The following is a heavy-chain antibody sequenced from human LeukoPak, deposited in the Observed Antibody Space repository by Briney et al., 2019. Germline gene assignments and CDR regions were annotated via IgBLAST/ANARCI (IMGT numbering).Heavy chain of an antibody. CDR1: GFTFDDYA. D-gene: IGHD1-26*01. V-gene: IGHV3-43*02. CDR3: AKDGGRGSYLDY. CDR2: ISGDGGST. Sequence: GSLRLSCAASGFTFDDYAMHWVRQAPGKGLEWVSLISGDGGSTYYADSVKGRFTISRDNSKNSLYLQMNSLRTEDTALYYCAKDGGRGSYLDYWGQGTLVTVSS. J-gene: IGHJ4*02.